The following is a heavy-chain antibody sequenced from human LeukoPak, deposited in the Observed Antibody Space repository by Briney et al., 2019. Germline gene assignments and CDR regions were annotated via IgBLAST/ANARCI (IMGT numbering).Heavy chain of an antibody. CDR2: IYTSGST. J-gene: IGHJ3*02. D-gene: IGHD3-22*01. CDR1: GGSISSYY. Sequence: SETLSLTCTVSGGSISSYYWSWIRQPAGKGLEWIGRIYTSGSTNYNPSLKSRVTISVDTSKNQFSLKLSSVTAADTAVYYCATAYYYDSSKQNDAFDIWGQGTMVTVSS. CDR3: ATAYYYDSSKQNDAFDI. V-gene: IGHV4-4*07.